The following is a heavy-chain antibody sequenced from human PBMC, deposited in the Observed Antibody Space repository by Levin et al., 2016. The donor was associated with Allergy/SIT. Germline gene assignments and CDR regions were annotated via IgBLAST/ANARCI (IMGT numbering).Heavy chain of an antibody. Sequence: RQAPGKGLEWIGYIYYSGSTNYNPSLKSRVTISVDTSKNQFSLKLSSVTAADTAVYYCARERASFAFDIWGQGTMVTVSS. V-gene: IGHV4-59*01. J-gene: IGHJ3*02. CDR3: ARERASFAFDI. CDR2: IYYSGST.